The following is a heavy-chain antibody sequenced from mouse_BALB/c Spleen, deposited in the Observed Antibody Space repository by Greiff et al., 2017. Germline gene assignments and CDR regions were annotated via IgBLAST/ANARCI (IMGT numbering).Heavy chain of an antibody. Sequence: VQLQQTGPELVKPGASVKISCKASGYSFTDYIMLWVKQSHGKSLEWIGNINPYYGSTSYNLKFKGKATLTVDKSSSTAYMQLNSLTSEDSAVYYCARELSYAMDYWGQGTSVTVSS. CDR3: ARELSYAMDY. V-gene: IGHV1-39*01. J-gene: IGHJ4*01. CDR2: INPYYGST. CDR1: GYSFTDYI.